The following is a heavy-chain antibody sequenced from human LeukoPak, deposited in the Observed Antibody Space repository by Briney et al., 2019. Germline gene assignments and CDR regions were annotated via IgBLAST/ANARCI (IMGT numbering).Heavy chain of an antibody. J-gene: IGHJ4*02. Sequence: GGSLRLSCAASGFTFYSYAVNWVRQTPGKGLEWVSTFSGSGGSIYYADSVKGRFTISRDNSKNTLYLQMNSLRAEDTAVYYCAKCKAVQLWLRPQEYYFDYWGQGTLVTVSS. V-gene: IGHV3-23*01. CDR3: AKCKAVQLWLRPQEYYFDY. CDR1: GFTFYSYA. CDR2: FSGSGGSI. D-gene: IGHD5-18*01.